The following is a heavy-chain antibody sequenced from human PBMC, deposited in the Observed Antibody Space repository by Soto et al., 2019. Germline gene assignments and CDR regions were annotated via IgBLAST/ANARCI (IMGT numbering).Heavy chain of an antibody. CDR3: ARDVHDAFDI. CDR2: ISSSNSYT. Sequence: QVQLVESGGGLVKPGGSLRLSCAASGFTFSDYYMSWIRQAPGKGLEWVSYISSSNSYTNYADSVKGRFTISRDNAKNSLYLQMTSLRAEETAVYYCARDVHDAFDIWGQGTMVTVSS. CDR1: GFTFSDYY. V-gene: IGHV3-11*05. D-gene: IGHD3-10*02. J-gene: IGHJ3*02.